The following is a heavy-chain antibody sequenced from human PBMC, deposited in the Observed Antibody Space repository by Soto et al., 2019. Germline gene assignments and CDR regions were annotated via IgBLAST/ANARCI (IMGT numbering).Heavy chain of an antibody. V-gene: IGHV4-39*01. Sequence: LSLTCTVSSGSISVTNVFWGWVRQPPGKGLEWIGNIDYSGTAYFSPSLATRVTFHVDTSKNQFSLTLYSVTAADTAVYYCARITGRHLDYWGQGILVTAPQ. CDR1: SGSISVTNVF. D-gene: IGHD1-20*01. CDR3: ARITGRHLDY. CDR2: IDYSGTA. J-gene: IGHJ4*02.